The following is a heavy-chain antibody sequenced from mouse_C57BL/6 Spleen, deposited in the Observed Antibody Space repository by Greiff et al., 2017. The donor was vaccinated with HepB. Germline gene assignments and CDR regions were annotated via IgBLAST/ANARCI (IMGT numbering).Heavy chain of an antibody. Sequence: DVKLQESGPGLVKPSQSLSLTCSVTGYSITSGYYWSWIRQFPGNKLEWMGYISYDGSNNYNPSLKNRISITRDTSKNQFFLKLNSVTTEDTATYYWARDEGLRDYWGQGTSVTVSS. V-gene: IGHV3-6*01. CDR3: ARDEGLRDY. CDR2: ISYDGSN. J-gene: IGHJ4*01. D-gene: IGHD2-4*01. CDR1: GYSITSGYY.